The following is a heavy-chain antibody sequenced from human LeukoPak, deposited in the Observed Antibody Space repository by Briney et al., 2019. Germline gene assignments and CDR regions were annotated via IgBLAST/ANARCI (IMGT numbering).Heavy chain of an antibody. Sequence: GGSLRLSCAASGFTFSSYAMHWVRQAPGKGLEWVAVISYDGSNKYYADSVKGRFTISRDNSKNTLYLQMNSLRAEDTAVYYCARSHGLDYWGQGTLVTVSS. CDR2: ISYDGSNK. CDR3: ARSHGLDY. D-gene: IGHD5-24*01. V-gene: IGHV3-30-3*01. J-gene: IGHJ4*02. CDR1: GFTFSSYA.